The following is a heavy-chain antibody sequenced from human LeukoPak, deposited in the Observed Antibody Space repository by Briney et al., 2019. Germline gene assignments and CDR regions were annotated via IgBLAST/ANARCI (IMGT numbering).Heavy chain of an antibody. CDR1: GFTFSSYE. J-gene: IGHJ4*02. CDR2: ISSSGSTI. CDR3: ARDHYSNHYFDY. V-gene: IGHV3-48*03. Sequence: GGSLRLSCAASGFTFSSYEMNWVRQAPGKGLEWVSYISSSGSTIYYADSVKGQFTISRDNAKNSLYLQMNSLRAEDTAVYYCARDHYSNHYFDYWGQGTLVTVSS. D-gene: IGHD4-11*01.